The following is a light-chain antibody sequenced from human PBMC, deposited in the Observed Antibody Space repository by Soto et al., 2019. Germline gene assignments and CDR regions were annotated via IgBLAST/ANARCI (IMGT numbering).Light chain of an antibody. V-gene: IGKV1-5*01. Sequence: DIQMTQSPSTLSASVGDRVTITCRASQSINNWLAWYQQKPGKAPKFLIYDASNLESGVPSRFSGSGSGTEFTLTISSLQPDDFATYYCQQYNSYTTFGQGTKVDI. CDR1: QSINNW. CDR3: QQYNSYTT. CDR2: DAS. J-gene: IGKJ1*01.